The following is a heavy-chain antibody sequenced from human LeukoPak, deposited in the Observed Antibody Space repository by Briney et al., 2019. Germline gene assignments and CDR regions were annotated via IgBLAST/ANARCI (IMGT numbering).Heavy chain of an antibody. CDR3: ASQSYARFDP. CDR1: GFTFNSYS. J-gene: IGHJ5*02. Sequence: GGSLRLSCAASGFTFNSYSMNWVRQSPGKGLEWISSISSSSSYIYYADSVKGRFTISRDNARNSLFLQMNSLRVEDTAVYYCASQSYARFDPWGQGTLVTVSS. V-gene: IGHV3-21*01. CDR2: ISSSSSYI. D-gene: IGHD3-16*01.